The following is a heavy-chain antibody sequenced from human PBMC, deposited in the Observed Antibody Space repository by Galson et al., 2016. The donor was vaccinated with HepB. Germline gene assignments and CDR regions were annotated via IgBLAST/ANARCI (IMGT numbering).Heavy chain of an antibody. CDR2: TFYRSTWEN. V-gene: IGHV6-1*01. Sequence: CAIFGDSVYNNGAAWVWIRQSPSRGLEWLGRTFYRSTWENHYAGSVKHRITISPDTSRNQFSLHLNSVTPEDTALYYCARAVMLGRGMDVWGQGTTVTVSS. J-gene: IGHJ6*02. CDR3: ARAVMLGRGMDV. D-gene: IGHD3-10*01. CDR1: GDSVYNNGAA.